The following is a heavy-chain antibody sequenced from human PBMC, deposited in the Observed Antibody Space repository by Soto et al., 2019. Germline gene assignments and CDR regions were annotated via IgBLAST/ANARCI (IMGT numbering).Heavy chain of an antibody. CDR1: GFTFSAYY. D-gene: IGHD5-12*01. Sequence: QVQLVESGGDLVKTGGSLRLSCTASGFTFSAYYMSWFRQAPGKGLEWISYISSGSTIIFYEDSVKGRFTISRDNAENSLYLHMNSLRAEDTAVYHCATSTSGHNGYDSHAYDTWGQGRMVTVSS. J-gene: IGHJ3*02. CDR2: ISSGSTII. V-gene: IGHV3-11*01. CDR3: ATSTSGHNGYDSHAYDT.